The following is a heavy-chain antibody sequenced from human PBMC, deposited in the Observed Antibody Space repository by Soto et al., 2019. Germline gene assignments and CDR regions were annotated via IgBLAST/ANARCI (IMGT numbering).Heavy chain of an antibody. Sequence: SETLSLTCTVSGGSTNSRNDYWGWIRQPPGKGLEFIANVYYSGGAHYNPSFKSRVTISVDTATNQVSLRMSSVTAADTAVYFCGRVVEGATRHTDFDSWGQGTLVTVSS. CDR1: GGSTNSRNDY. D-gene: IGHD2-21*01. CDR2: VYYSGGA. J-gene: IGHJ5*01. CDR3: GRVVEGATRHTDFDS. V-gene: IGHV4-39*01.